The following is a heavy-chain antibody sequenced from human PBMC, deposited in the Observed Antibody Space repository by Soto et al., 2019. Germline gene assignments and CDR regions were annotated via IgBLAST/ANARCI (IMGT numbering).Heavy chain of an antibody. CDR1: GGSISSGGYY. V-gene: IGHV4-31*03. Sequence: QVQLQESGPGLVKPSQTLSLTCTVSGGSISSGGYYWSWIRQHPGKGLEWIGYIYYSGSTYYNPSLKSRVTISVDTSKNQFSLKLSSVTAADTAVYYCARESWRDDGKENWFDPWGQGTLVTVSS. CDR2: IYYSGST. CDR3: ARESWRDDGKENWFDP. J-gene: IGHJ5*02.